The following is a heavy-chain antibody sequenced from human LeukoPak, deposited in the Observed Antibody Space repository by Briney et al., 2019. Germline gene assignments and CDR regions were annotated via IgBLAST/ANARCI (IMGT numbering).Heavy chain of an antibody. J-gene: IGHJ2*01. Sequence: GGSLRLSCAASGFTFSSYSMNWVRQAPGKGLEWVSSISSSSSYIYYADSVKGRFTISRDNAKNSLYLQMNSLRAEDTAVYCCAGYNSGSLWYFDLWGRGTLVTVSS. CDR1: GFTFSSYS. CDR2: ISSSSSYI. V-gene: IGHV3-21*01. CDR3: AGYNSGSLWYFDL. D-gene: IGHD6-19*01.